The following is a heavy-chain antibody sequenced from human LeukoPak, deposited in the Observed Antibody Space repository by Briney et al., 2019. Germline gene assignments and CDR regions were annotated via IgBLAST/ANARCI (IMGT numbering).Heavy chain of an antibody. D-gene: IGHD1-1*01. CDR1: GFTFSNAW. CDR2: IKSKTDGGTT. V-gene: IGHV3-15*01. CDR3: TTVAPALGTFDY. Sequence: KPGGSLRLSCAASGFTFSNAWMSWVRQAPGKGLEWVGRIKSKTDGGTTDYAAPVKGRFTISRDDSKNTLYPQMNSLKTEDTAVYYCTTVAPALGTFDYWGQGTLVTVSS. J-gene: IGHJ4*02.